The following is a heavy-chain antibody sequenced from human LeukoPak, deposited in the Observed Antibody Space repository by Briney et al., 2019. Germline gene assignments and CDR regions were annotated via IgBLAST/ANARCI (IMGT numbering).Heavy chain of an antibody. CDR2: INWNGGST. CDR3: ARARDSSGFSSLDY. J-gene: IGHJ4*02. CDR1: GFTFSNAW. D-gene: IGHD3-22*01. V-gene: IGHV3-20*04. Sequence: GGSLRLSCAASGFTFSNAWMSWVRQAPGKGLEWVSTINWNGGSTGYADSVKGRFTISRDNAKNSLYLQMNSLRAEDTALYYCARARDSSGFSSLDYWGQGTLVTVSS.